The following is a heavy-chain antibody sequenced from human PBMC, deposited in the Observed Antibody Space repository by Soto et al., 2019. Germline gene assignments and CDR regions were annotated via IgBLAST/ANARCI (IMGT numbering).Heavy chain of an antibody. CDR2: IYHSGST. J-gene: IGHJ6*02. V-gene: IGHV4-30-2*01. CDR1: GGSISSGGYS. CDR3: ARAHYGDYGYGMDV. Sequence: QLQLQESGSGLVKPSQTLSRTCAVSGGSISSGGYSWSWIRQPPGKGLEWIGYIYHSGSTYYNPSLKSRVTISVDRSKNQFSLKLSSVTAADTAVYYCARAHYGDYGYGMDVWGQGTTVTVSS. D-gene: IGHD4-17*01.